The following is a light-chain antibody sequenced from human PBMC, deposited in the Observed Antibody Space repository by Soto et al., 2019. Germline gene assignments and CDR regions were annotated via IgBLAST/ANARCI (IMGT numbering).Light chain of an antibody. CDR2: GAS. CDR1: QSVSNY. V-gene: IGKV3-15*01. Sequence: EILMTQSPATLSASPGERATLSCRASQSVSNYLAWYQQTPGQPPRLLIYGASTRATGIPARFSGSGSATESTLTISSLQSEDFAVYYCQQYNNWPRTFGQGTKVEIK. CDR3: QQYNNWPRT. J-gene: IGKJ1*01.